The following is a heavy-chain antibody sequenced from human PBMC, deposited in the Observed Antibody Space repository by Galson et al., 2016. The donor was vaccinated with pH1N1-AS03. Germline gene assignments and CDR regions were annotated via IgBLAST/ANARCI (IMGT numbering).Heavy chain of an antibody. CDR2: IFHSGST. V-gene: IGHV4-31*01. CDR1: GGSINSGGYC. J-gene: IGHJ4*02. CDR3: ARQDSGAYYLDS. D-gene: IGHD1-26*01. Sequence: TLSLTCTVSGGSINSGGYCWNWIRQHPGKGLEWIGYIFHSGSTYSNPSLESLVSISVDTSKNQFSLKLKSVTAADTAVYYCARQDSGAYYLDSWGPGTLVTVSS.